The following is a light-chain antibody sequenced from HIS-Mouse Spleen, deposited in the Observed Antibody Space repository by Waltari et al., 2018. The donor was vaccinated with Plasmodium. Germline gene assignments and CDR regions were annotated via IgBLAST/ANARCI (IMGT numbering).Light chain of an antibody. V-gene: IGLV3-10*01. CDR3: YSTDSSGNHRV. J-gene: IGLJ3*02. Sequence: SYELTQPPSVSVSPGQTARITCSGDALPKKYAYWYQQKSGQAPLRVIYEDSKRPSGNPERFSGSSSGTMATLTISGAQVEDEADYYCYSTDSSGNHRVFGGGTKLTVL. CDR2: EDS. CDR1: ALPKKY.